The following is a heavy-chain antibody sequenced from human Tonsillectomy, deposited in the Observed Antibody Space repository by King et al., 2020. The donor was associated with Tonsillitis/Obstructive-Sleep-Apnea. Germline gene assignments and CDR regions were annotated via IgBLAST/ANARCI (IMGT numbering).Heavy chain of an antibody. CDR2: ISTNTGNP. Sequence: VQLVQSGSELKKPGASVKVSCKASGYTFNSFPMNWVRQAPGQGLEWMGWISTNTGNPTYVQGFTGRFVFYLDTSVNTAYLQINSLKAEDTAVYYCARERGILGVVNDAFDIWGQGTRVTVSS. V-gene: IGHV7-4-1*02. J-gene: IGHJ3*02. CDR1: GYTFNSFP. D-gene: IGHD3-3*01. CDR3: ARERGILGVVNDAFDI.